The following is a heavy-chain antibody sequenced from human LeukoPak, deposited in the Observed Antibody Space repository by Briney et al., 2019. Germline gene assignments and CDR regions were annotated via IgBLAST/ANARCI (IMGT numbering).Heavy chain of an antibody. CDR3: ARRGPRSGSTGYRYFDL. CDR1: GYNFGIYW. CDR2: VYPGDSDT. J-gene: IGHJ2*01. D-gene: IGHD1-26*01. Sequence: GESLKISCKASGYNFGIYWIGWVRQLPARGLEWMGIVYPGDSDTRYSPSFEGQVTISVDTSISTAYLQWSGLKASDNAIYYCARRGPRSGSTGYRYFDLWGRGTLVTVSS. V-gene: IGHV5-51*01.